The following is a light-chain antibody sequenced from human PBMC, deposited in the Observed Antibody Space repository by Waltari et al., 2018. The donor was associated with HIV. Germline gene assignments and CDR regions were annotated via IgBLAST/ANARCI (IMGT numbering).Light chain of an antibody. Sequence: QSVLTQPPSVSAAPGQRVTISCSGSSSNIAHNFVSWYQQLPGTAPKLLIYENNKRPSGIPDRFSGSKSGTSATLGITGLQTGDEANYYCGTWDSSLSATPVFGGGTKLTVL. V-gene: IGLV1-51*01. CDR2: ENN. CDR1: SSNIAHNF. J-gene: IGLJ2*01. CDR3: GTWDSSLSATPV.